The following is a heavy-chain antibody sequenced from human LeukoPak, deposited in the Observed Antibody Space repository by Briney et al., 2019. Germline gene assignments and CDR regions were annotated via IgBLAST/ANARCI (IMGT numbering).Heavy chain of an antibody. Sequence: ASVKVSCKASGGTYSSYAISWVRQAPGQGLEWMGGIIPIFGTASYAQKFQGRVTITADESTSTAYMELSSLRSEDTAVYYCARGSMVRGVMFYYYYYMDVWGKGTTVTISS. CDR2: IIPIFGTA. J-gene: IGHJ6*03. D-gene: IGHD3-10*01. CDR1: GGTYSSYA. V-gene: IGHV1-69*13. CDR3: ARGSMVRGVMFYYYYYMDV.